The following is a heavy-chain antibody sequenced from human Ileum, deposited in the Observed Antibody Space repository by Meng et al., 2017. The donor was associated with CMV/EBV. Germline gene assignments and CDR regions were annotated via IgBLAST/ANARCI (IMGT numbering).Heavy chain of an antibody. Sequence: FTFRSYWMHWVRQAPGKGLVWVSRIKSDGSDTTYADFVKGRFTVSRDNAKSTLYLQMNSLRVEDTAVYYCARDWGEAAHYYGSGFDPWGQGTLVTVSS. D-gene: IGHD3-10*01. CDR2: IKSDGSDT. CDR3: ARDWGEAAHYYGSGFDP. CDR1: FTFRSYW. J-gene: IGHJ5*02. V-gene: IGHV3-74*03.